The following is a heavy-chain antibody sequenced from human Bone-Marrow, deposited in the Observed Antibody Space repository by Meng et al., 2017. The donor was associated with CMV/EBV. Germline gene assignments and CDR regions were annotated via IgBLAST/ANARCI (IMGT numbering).Heavy chain of an antibody. J-gene: IGHJ4*02. CDR2: IRYAGSNK. V-gene: IGHV3-30*02. CDR1: GFTFSSYG. CDR3: ANQRAEEFAY. Sequence: GESLKISCAASGFTFSSYGMHWVRQAPGKGLEWVAFIRYAGSNKYYADSVKGRFTVSRDKSKNTLYLQMNSLGAEDTAVYYCANQRAEEFAYWGQGQLVNVSS.